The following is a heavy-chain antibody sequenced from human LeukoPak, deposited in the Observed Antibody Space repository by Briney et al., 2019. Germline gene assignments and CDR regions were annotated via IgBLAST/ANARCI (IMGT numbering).Heavy chain of an antibody. CDR2: IYYSGST. V-gene: IGHV4-59*01. CDR3: ARVAYDFWSGYYTAYYYYYMDV. Sequence: DPSETLSLTCNVSGGSISSYYWSWIRQPPGKGLEWIGYIYYSGSTNYNPSLKSRVTISVDTSKNQFSLKLSSVTAADTAVYYCARVAYDFWSGYYTAYYYYYMDVWGKGTTVTVSS. CDR1: GGSISSYY. D-gene: IGHD3-3*01. J-gene: IGHJ6*03.